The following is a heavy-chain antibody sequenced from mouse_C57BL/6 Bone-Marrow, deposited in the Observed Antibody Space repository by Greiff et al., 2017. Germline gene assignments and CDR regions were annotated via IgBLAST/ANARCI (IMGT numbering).Heavy chain of an antibody. CDR1: GFTFSSYG. CDR2: ISSGGSYT. CDR3: ARRSMIHHWYFDV. D-gene: IGHD2-3*01. V-gene: IGHV5-6*01. Sequence: EVQLVESGGDLVKPGGSLKLSCAASGFTFSSYGMSWVRQTPDKRLEWVATISSGGSYTYYPDSVKGRFTISRDKAKNTLYLQMSSLKSEDTAMYYCARRSMIHHWYFDVWGTGTTVTVSS. J-gene: IGHJ1*03.